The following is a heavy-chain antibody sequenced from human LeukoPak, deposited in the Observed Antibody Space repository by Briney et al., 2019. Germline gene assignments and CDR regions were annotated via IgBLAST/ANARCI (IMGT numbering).Heavy chain of an antibody. CDR3: ARFSGPSYYYYYMDV. D-gene: IGHD2-15*01. CDR1: GGSISSSNW. J-gene: IGHJ6*03. CDR2: IYHSGST. Sequence: ASGTLSLTCAVSGGSISSSNWWSWVRQPPGKGLEWIGEIYHSGSTNYNPSLKSRVTISVDKSKNQFSLKLSSVTAADTAVYYCARFSGPSYYYYYMDVWGKGTTVTVSS. V-gene: IGHV4-4*02.